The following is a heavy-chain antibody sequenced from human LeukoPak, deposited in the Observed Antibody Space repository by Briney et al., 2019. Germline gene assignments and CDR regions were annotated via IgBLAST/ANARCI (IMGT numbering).Heavy chain of an antibody. J-gene: IGHJ4*02. Sequence: GGSLRLSCAASGFTFSSYGMHWVRQAPGKGLEWVAVISYDGSNKYYADSVKGRFTISRDNSKNTLYLQMNSLRAEDTAVYYCAKTPLRVVAIEGPFDYWGQGTLVTVSS. CDR2: ISYDGSNK. CDR3: AKTPLRVVAIEGPFDY. CDR1: GFTFSSYG. V-gene: IGHV3-30*18. D-gene: IGHD2-15*01.